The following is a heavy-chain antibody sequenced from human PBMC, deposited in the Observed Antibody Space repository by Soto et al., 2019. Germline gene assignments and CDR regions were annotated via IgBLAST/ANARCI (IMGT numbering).Heavy chain of an antibody. CDR3: ARDSSGRQYYGMDV. Sequence: PGWSRRLSCTRSVFIFSDYSMNWVRQAPGKGLEWISYITTTSSTMYYADSVKGRFTISRDNAKNSLYLQMNSLRDEDTAVYYCARDSSGRQYYGMDVWGQGTTVTVSS. CDR1: VFIFSDYS. J-gene: IGHJ6*02. D-gene: IGHD3-22*01. CDR2: ITTTSSTM. V-gene: IGHV3-48*02.